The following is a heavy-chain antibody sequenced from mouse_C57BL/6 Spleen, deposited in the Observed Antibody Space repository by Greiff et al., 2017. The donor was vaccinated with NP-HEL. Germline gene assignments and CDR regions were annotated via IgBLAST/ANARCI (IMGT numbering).Heavy chain of an antibody. D-gene: IGHD2-4*01. CDR2: ISSGSSTI. CDR1: GFTFSDYG. J-gene: IGHJ1*03. CDR3: ARAGAYYDYDNWYFDV. V-gene: IGHV5-17*01. Sequence: DVQLVESGGGLVKPGGSLKLSCAASGFTFSDYGMHWVRQAPEKGLEWVAYISSGSSTIYYADTVKGRFTISRDNAKNTLFLQMTSLRSEDTAMYYCARAGAYYDYDNWYFDVWGTRTTVTVSS.